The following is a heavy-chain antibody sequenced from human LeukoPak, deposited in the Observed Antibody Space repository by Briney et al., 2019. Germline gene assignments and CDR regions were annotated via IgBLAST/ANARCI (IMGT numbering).Heavy chain of an antibody. CDR1: GFTFSSYA. CDR2: ISGSGCST. Sequence: GGSLRLSCAVSGFTFSSYAMSWVRQARGKGLEWVSAISGSGCSTYYADSVKGRFTISRDNSKNTLYLQMNSLRAEDTAVYYCAKGVATTDFDYWGQGTLVTVSS. CDR3: AKGVATTDFDY. V-gene: IGHV3-23*01. D-gene: IGHD5-12*01. J-gene: IGHJ4*02.